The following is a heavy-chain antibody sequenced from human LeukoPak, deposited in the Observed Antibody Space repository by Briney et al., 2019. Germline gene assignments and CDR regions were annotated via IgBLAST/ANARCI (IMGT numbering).Heavy chain of an antibody. CDR2: IYYSGST. Sequence: PSETLSLTCTVSGGSISSSSYYWGWIRQPPGKGLEWIGSIYYSGSTYYKPSLKSRVTISVDTSKNQFSLKLSSVTAADTAVYYCARQSITMIVVVPGWFDPWGQGTLVTVSS. CDR3: ARQSITMIVVVPGWFDP. CDR1: GGSISSSSYY. D-gene: IGHD3-22*01. J-gene: IGHJ5*02. V-gene: IGHV4-39*01.